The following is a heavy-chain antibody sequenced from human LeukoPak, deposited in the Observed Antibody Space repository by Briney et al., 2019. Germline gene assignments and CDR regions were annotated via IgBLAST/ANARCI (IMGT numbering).Heavy chain of an antibody. Sequence: SETLSLTCTVSGASISNGAYHWGWIRQPPGKGLEWIGYIYYSGSTNYNPSLKSRVTISVDTSKNQFSLKLSSVTAADTAVYYCARVPRKWGLLRVDDAFDIWGQGTMVTVSS. CDR2: IYYSGST. V-gene: IGHV4-61*08. J-gene: IGHJ3*02. CDR3: ARVPRKWGLLRVDDAFDI. CDR1: GASISNGAYH. D-gene: IGHD1-26*01.